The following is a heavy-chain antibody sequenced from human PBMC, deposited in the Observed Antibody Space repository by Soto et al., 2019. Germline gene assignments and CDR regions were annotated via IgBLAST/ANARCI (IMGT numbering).Heavy chain of an antibody. CDR2: IWYDGSNK. CDR3: ARDGVYWAGGYYFDY. D-gene: IGHD2-8*02. Sequence: GGSLRLSCAASGFTFSSYGMHWVRQAPGKGLEWVAVIWYDGSNKYYADSVKGRFTISRDNSKNTLYLQMNSLRAEDTAVYYCARDGVYWAGGYYFDYWGQGTLGTVSS. CDR1: GFTFSSYG. V-gene: IGHV3-33*01. J-gene: IGHJ4*02.